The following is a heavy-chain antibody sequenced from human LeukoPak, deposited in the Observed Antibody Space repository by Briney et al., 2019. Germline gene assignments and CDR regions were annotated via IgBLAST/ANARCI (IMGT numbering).Heavy chain of an antibody. Sequence: GGSLRLPCAASGFTFSSYAMSWVRQAPGKGLEWVSAISGSGGSTYYADSVKGRFSISRDNSKNTLYLQMNGLRADDTAVYYCASFDGDYFFDYWGQGVMVTVSS. J-gene: IGHJ4*02. CDR2: ISGSGGST. V-gene: IGHV3-23*01. CDR3: ASFDGDYFFDY. D-gene: IGHD4-17*01. CDR1: GFTFSSYA.